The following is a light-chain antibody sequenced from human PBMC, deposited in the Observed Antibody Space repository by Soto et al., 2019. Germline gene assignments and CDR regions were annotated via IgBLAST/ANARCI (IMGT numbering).Light chain of an antibody. CDR1: QRISSW. J-gene: IGKJ1*01. CDR3: QQYNSYPWT. Sequence: DIQMTQSPSTLSVSVGDRVTITCRASQRISSWLAWYQQKPGKAPKLLIYKASSLESGVPSRLSGSGSGTEFTLTISSLQPDDFAAYYCQQYNSYPWTFGQGTKVEIK. V-gene: IGKV1-5*03. CDR2: KAS.